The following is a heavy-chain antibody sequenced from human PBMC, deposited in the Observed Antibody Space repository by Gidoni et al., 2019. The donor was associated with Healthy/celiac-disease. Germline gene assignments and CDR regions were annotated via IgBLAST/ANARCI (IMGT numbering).Heavy chain of an antibody. D-gene: IGHD3-3*01. CDR3: ARVADITIFGVVITLGVVDY. V-gene: IGHV4-38-2*01. CDR1: GYSISSGYY. Sequence: QVQLQESGPGLVKPSETLSLTCAVSGYSISSGYYWGWIRQPPGKGLEWIGSIYHSGSTYYNPSLKSRVTISVDTSKNQFSLKLSSVTAADTAVYYCARVADITIFGVVITLGVVDYWGQGTLVTVSS. CDR2: IYHSGST. J-gene: IGHJ4*02.